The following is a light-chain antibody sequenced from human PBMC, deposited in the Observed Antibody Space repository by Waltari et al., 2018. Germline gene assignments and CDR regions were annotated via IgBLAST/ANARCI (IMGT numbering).Light chain of an antibody. V-gene: IGLV1-44*01. CDR2: NNN. J-gene: IGLJ2*01. Sequence: QSVLTQPPSASGTPGQRVTISCSGSNSNIGSNTVNWNQHLPGTAPKLLIYNNNPRPAGVPDRCSGSKSGTSASLAISGLLSEDEGDYYCAGWDDSLNGVVFGGGTKLTVL. CDR3: AGWDDSLNGVV. CDR1: NSNIGSNT.